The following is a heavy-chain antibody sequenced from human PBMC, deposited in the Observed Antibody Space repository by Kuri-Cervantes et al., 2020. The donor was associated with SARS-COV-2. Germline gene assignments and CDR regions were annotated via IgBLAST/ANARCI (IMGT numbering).Heavy chain of an antibody. V-gene: IGHV5-51*01. CDR3: AIPRRDCGSWCRYGGFDY. J-gene: IGHJ4*02. CDR1: GYSFSNFW. Sequence: KVSCKGSGYSFSNFWSAWVRQMPGKGLEWLSIIYPGDSYTRYSPSFQGKVTISADKSISTAYLQWASLKASDTAMYYCAIPRRDCGSWCRYGGFDYWGQGTLVTVSS. D-gene: IGHD2-21*02. CDR2: IYPGDSYT.